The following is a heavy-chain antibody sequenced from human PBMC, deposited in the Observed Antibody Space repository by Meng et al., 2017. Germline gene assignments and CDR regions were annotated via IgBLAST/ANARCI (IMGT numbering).Heavy chain of an antibody. J-gene: IGHJ6*02. CDR2: INPNSGGT. V-gene: IGHV1-2*06. CDR3: ARDLPQMVRIRYYYGMDV. Sequence: ASVKVSCKASGYTFTGYYMHWVRQAPGQGLERMGRINPNSGGTNYAQKFQGRVTMTRDTSISTAYMELSRLRSDDTAVYYCARDLPQMVRIRYYYGMDVWGQGTTVTVSS. D-gene: IGHD3-10*01. CDR1: GYTFTGYY.